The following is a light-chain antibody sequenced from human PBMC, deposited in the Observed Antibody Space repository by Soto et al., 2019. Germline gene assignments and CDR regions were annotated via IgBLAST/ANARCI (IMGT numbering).Light chain of an antibody. V-gene: IGKV3-20*01. Sequence: EFVLTQSPGTLSLSPGERATLSRTASQTVRNDYLAWYQKKPGQDPRLLIYDASSRATGIPDRFSGGGSGTDFNLTISRLETEDFAVYECQQLSSYTLTFGGGTKVDIK. CDR3: QQLSSYTLT. J-gene: IGKJ4*01. CDR1: QTVRNDY. CDR2: DAS.